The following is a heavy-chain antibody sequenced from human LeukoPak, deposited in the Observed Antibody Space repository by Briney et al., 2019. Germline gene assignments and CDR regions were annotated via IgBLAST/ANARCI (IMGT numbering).Heavy chain of an antibody. CDR3: AREGPLDAFDI. Sequence: SETLSLTCAVYGGSFSGYYWSWIRQTPGKGLEWIGYIYYSGSTYYNPSLKSRVTISVDTSKNQFSLKLSSVTAADTAVYYCAREGPLDAFDIWGQGTMVTVSS. V-gene: IGHV4-30-4*01. CDR1: GGSFSGYY. J-gene: IGHJ3*02. CDR2: IYYSGST.